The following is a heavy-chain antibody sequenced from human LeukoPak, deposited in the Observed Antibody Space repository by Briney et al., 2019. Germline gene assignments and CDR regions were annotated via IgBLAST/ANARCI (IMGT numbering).Heavy chain of an antibody. CDR3: GLVDTAMVTLSAFDI. D-gene: IGHD5-18*01. V-gene: IGHV3-48*04. CDR1: GFTFSSYS. CDR2: ISSSSSTI. Sequence: GGSLRLSCAASGFTFSSYSMNWVRQAPGKGLEWVSYISSSSSTIYYADSVKGRFTISRDNAKNSLYLQMNSLRAEDTAVYYCGLVDTAMVTLSAFDIWGQGTMVTVSS. J-gene: IGHJ3*02.